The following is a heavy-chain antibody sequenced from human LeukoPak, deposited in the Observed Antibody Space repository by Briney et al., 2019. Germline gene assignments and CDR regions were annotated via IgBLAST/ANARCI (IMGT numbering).Heavy chain of an antibody. CDR3: ARRDYYYYLDV. CDR2: ISSSGRTI. J-gene: IGHJ6*03. V-gene: IGHV3-11*01. Sequence: GGSLRLACAASGFTFSDYYMSWIRQAPGWGLEWVSYISSSGRTIYYEDSVKGRFTISRDNAKKSLYLQMNSLRAEDTAVYYCARRDYYYYLDVWGKGTTVTISS. CDR1: GFTFSDYY.